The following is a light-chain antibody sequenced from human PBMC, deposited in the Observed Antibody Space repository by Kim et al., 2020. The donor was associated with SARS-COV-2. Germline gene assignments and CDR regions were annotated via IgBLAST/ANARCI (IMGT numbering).Light chain of an antibody. CDR2: RDN. Sequence: QAGLTQPPSVSKDLRQTATLTCTGNTNNVGDEGTAWLQQHRGHPPKLLSYRDNNRPSGISERFSASRSGNTASLTITGLQPEDEADYYCSAWDSSLSAWVFGGGTKLTVL. CDR3: SAWDSSLSAWV. J-gene: IGLJ3*02. V-gene: IGLV10-54*04. CDR1: TNNVGDEG.